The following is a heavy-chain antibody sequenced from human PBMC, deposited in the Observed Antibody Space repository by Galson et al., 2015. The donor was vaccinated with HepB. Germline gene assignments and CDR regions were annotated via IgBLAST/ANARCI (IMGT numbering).Heavy chain of an antibody. Sequence: QSGAAAKKPGESLRISCKGSGYSFTNYYITWVRQMPGKGLEWMGRIDPSDSYTTYSPSFQGHVTISADKSVTTAYLQWSSLKASDTAMYYCARLGTITMLVEDYWGQGTLVTVSS. J-gene: IGHJ4*02. CDR3: ARLGTITMLVEDY. CDR2: IDPSDSYT. D-gene: IGHD3-22*01. CDR1: GYSFTNYY. V-gene: IGHV5-10-1*01.